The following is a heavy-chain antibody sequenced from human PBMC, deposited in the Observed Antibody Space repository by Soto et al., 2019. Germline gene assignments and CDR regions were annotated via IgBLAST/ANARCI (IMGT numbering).Heavy chain of an antibody. D-gene: IGHD5-18*01. V-gene: IGHV3-49*03. CDR1: GFTFGDYA. J-gene: IGHJ4*02. CDR3: TGEDTAIPDY. CDR2: IRSKAYGGTT. Sequence: GSLRLSCTASGFTFGDYAMSWFRQAPGKGLEWVGFIRSKAYGGTTEYAASVKGRFTISRDDSKSIAYLQMNSLKTEDTAVYYCTGEDTAIPDYRGQRTLVTVSS.